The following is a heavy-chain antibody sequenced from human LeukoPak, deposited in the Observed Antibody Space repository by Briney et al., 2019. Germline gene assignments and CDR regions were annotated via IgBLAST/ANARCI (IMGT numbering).Heavy chain of an antibody. CDR3: ARGRDIVVVTATELNWFDP. Sequence: ASVKVSCKASGYTFTSYHINWVRQATGQGLEWVGWMNPNNSDIGYAQKFQGRVTMTRNTSIGTAYMELSSLRSEDTAVYYCARGRDIVVVTATELNWFDPWGQGTLVTVSS. CDR1: GYTFTSYH. CDR2: MNPNNSDI. J-gene: IGHJ5*02. D-gene: IGHD2-21*02. V-gene: IGHV1-8*01.